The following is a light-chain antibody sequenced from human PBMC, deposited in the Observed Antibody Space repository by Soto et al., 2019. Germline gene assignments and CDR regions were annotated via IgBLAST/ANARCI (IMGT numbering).Light chain of an antibody. J-gene: IGLJ2*01. CDR2: DVS. CDR1: SSDVGGYNY. Sequence: QSALTQPRSVSGSPGQSVTISCTGNSSDVGGYNYVSWYQQHPGKAPKFMIYDVSMRPSGVPDRFSGPKSGNTASLTISGLQAEDEADYYCCSYAGRLGFLFGGATKLTVL. CDR3: CSYAGRLGFL. V-gene: IGLV2-11*01.